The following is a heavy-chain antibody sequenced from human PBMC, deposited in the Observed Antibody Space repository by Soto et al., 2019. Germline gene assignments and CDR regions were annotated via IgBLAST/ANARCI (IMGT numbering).Heavy chain of an antibody. D-gene: IGHD2-2*01. CDR1: GGSISSGDYY. Sequence: PSETLSLTCTVSGGSISSGDYYWSWIRQPPGKGLEWIGYIYYSGSTYYNPSPKSRVTISVDTSKNQFSLKLSSVTAADTAVYYCARVVYCSSTSCYRGDYGMDVWGQGTTVTVSS. V-gene: IGHV4-30-4*01. CDR2: IYYSGST. J-gene: IGHJ6*02. CDR3: ARVVYCSSTSCYRGDYGMDV.